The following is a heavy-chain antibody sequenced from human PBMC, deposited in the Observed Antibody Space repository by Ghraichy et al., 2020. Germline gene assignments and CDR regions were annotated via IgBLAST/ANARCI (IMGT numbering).Heavy chain of an antibody. CDR2: IKPDGGVT. CDR3: AREKNGGYFDY. Sequence: ASVKVSCTAYGYTVTDYYVHWVRQAPGQGLVWMGIIKPDGGVTRIAQKFQGRVTMTRDTSTSTVYMDLSSLRSEDTAVYYCAREKNGGYFDYWGQGTLVTVSS. CDR1: GYTVTDYY. J-gene: IGHJ4*02. V-gene: IGHV1-46*01. D-gene: IGHD3-16*01.